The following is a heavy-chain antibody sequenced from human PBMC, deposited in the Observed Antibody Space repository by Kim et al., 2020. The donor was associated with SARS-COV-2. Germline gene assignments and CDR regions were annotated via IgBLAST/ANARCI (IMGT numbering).Heavy chain of an antibody. V-gene: IGHV3-30*04. CDR2: ISYDVSGQ. J-gene: IGHJ6*02. D-gene: IGHD5-18*01. CDR3: ARDYWGIQQGVAGMDF. Sequence: GGSLRLSCAASGFTFSSHVIHWVRRAPGKGLEWVGRISYDVSGQIYADPAKGRFSISRDNSSNMLSLKMTSLRGEDTAVYDCARDYWGIQQGVAGMDFGAQGTTVTVSS. CDR1: GFTFSSHV.